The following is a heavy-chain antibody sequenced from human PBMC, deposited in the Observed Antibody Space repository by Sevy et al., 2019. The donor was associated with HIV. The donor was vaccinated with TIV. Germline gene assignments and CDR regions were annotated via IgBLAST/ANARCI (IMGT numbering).Heavy chain of an antibody. CDR1: GFTFSTYS. Sequence: GGSLRLSCAASGFTFSTYSMSWIRQTPGKGLEWVATFSFDCGKINYADSVKGRFTISRDDSRNTFYLQMNSLRAEDTAIYYCAGAGCTKPHDYWGQGTVVTVSS. J-gene: IGHJ4*02. D-gene: IGHD2-8*01. CDR2: FSFDCGKI. CDR3: AGAGCTKPHDY. V-gene: IGHV3-23*01.